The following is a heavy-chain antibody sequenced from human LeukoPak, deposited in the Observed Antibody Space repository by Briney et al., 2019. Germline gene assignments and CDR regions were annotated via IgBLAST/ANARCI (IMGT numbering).Heavy chain of an antibody. D-gene: IGHD4-23*01. J-gene: IGHJ4*02. V-gene: IGHV3-23*01. CDR2: ISGSGGST. Sequence: GGSLRLSCAASGFTFSSYAMSWVRQAPGKGLEWVSGISGSGGSTYDADSVKGRFTISRDNSMNTLYLQMNSLRAEDTAVYYCAKATGYGGNSEVWGQGTLVTVSS. CDR3: AKATGYGGNSEV. CDR1: GFTFSSYA.